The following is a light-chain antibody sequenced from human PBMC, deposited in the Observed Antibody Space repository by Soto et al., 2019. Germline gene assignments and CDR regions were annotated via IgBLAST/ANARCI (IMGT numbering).Light chain of an antibody. CDR2: EGS. CDR1: SSDVGSYNL. CDR3: CSYAGSSTFFYV. V-gene: IGLV2-23*03. J-gene: IGLJ1*01. Sequence: QSALTQPASVSGSPGQSITLSCTGTSSDVGSYNLVSWYQQHPGKAPKLMIYEGSKRPSGVSNRFSGSKSGNTASLTISGLQVEDEADYYCCSYAGSSTFFYVFGTGTQLTVL.